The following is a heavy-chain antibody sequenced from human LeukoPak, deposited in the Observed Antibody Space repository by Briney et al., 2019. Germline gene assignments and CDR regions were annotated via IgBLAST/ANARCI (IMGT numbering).Heavy chain of an antibody. V-gene: IGHV3-33*06. CDR1: GFPFSGHD. CDR3: AKWGPCTHTSCYYFDF. D-gene: IGHD2-2*01. Sequence: GGSLRLSCAASGFPFSGHDMHWVRQAPGKGLEWVAVIWDNGNNKYYADSVKGRFTISRDNSRNTLDLQMNSLRVEDTAIYYCAKWGPCTHTSCYYFDFWGQGALVTVSA. J-gene: IGHJ4*02. CDR2: IWDNGNNK.